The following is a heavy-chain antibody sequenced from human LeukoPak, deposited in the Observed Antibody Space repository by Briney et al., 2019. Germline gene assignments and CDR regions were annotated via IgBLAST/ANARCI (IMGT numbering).Heavy chain of an antibody. V-gene: IGHV3-23*01. Sequence: QPGGSLRLSCAASGFTFSSYAMSWVRQAPGKGLEWVSAISGSGGSTYYADSVKGRFTISRDNSKNTLYLQMNSLRAGDTAVYYCAKDQSAMIVVVITFDYWGQGTLVTVSS. CDR1: GFTFSSYA. J-gene: IGHJ4*02. D-gene: IGHD3-22*01. CDR3: AKDQSAMIVVVITFDY. CDR2: ISGSGGST.